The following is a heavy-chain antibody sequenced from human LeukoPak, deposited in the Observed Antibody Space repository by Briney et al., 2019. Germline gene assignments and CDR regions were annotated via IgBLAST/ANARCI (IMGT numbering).Heavy chain of an antibody. CDR3: ARGRVPYYMDV. CDR2: ISSSSSYI. V-gene: IGHV3-21*01. CDR1: GSTFSSYS. D-gene: IGHD3-10*01. Sequence: GGSLRLSCAASGSTFSSYSMNWVRQAPGKGLEWVSSISSSSSYIYYADSVKGRFTISRDNAKNSLYLQMNSLGAEDTAVYYCARGRVPYYMDVWGKGTTVTVSS. J-gene: IGHJ6*03.